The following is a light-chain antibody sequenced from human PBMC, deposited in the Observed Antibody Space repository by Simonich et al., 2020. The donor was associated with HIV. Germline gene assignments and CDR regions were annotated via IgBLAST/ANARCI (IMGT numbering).Light chain of an antibody. CDR1: ILAKKY. CDR3: YCAADNIGV. J-gene: IGLJ3*02. V-gene: IGLV3-27*01. CDR2: KDT. Sequence: SYELTQPSSVSVSPGQTARITCSGDILAKKYARWFQQKPGQAPVLVLYKDTELPSGIPERFSGSNSGTTVTLTISGAQVEDEADYYCYCAADNIGVFGGGTTLTVL.